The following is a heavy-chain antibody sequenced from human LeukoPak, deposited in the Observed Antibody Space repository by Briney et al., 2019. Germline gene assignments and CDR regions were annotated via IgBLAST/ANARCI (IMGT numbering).Heavy chain of an antibody. J-gene: IGHJ4*02. CDR3: ARDLYWDLYYFDY. CDR2: IKQDGSEK. Sequence: GGSLRLSCAASGFTFSSYWMSWVRQAPGKGLEWVANIKQDGSEKYYVDSAKGRFTISRDNAKNSLYLQMNSLRAEDTAVYYCARDLYWDLYYFDYWGQGTLVTVSS. D-gene: IGHD1-26*01. CDR1: GFTFSSYW. V-gene: IGHV3-7*01.